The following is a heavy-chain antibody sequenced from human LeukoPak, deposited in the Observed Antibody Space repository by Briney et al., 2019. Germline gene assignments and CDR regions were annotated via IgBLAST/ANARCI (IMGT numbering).Heavy chain of an antibody. CDR3: ARQYAARPDFDY. J-gene: IGHJ4*02. V-gene: IGHV4-39*01. CDR2: IDYSGNT. D-gene: IGHD6-6*01. CDR1: GGSISSYY. Sequence: SETLSLTCTVSGGSISSYYWGWIRQPPGKGLAWIGSIDYSGNTYHNPSLMSRVTMSVDTSKNQFSLKLSSVTAADTSVYYCARQYAARPDFDYWGQGTLVIVSP.